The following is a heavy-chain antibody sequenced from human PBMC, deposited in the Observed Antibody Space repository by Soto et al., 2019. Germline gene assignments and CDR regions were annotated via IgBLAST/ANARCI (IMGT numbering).Heavy chain of an antibody. J-gene: IGHJ4*02. CDR2: ISGSGGST. CDR3: AKEGFDY. Sequence: EVQLVESGGGLVQPGGSLRLSCAASGFTFRNNVMSWVRQAPGKGLEWVSGISGSGGSTYYVDSVKGRFTISRDNSKNTVYLQMNSLRPEDTAVYYCAKEGFDYWGQGTLVTVSS. CDR1: GFTFRNNV. V-gene: IGHV3-23*04.